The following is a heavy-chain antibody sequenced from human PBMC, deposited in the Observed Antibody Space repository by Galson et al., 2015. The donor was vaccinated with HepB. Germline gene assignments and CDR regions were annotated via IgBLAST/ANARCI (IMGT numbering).Heavy chain of an antibody. D-gene: IGHD2-15*01. CDR3: ARHFSAVNLLIDY. Sequence: SVKVSCKASGGTFSSYTISWVRQAPGQGLEWMGRIIPILGIANYAQKFQGRVTITADKSTSTAYMEPSSLRSEDTAVYYCARHFSAVNLLIDYWGQGTLVTVSS. J-gene: IGHJ4*02. CDR2: IIPILGIA. CDR1: GGTFSSYT. V-gene: IGHV1-69*02.